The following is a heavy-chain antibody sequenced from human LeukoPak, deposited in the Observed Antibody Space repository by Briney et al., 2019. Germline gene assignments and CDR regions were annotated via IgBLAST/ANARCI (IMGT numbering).Heavy chain of an antibody. V-gene: IGHV4-30-2*01. D-gene: IGHD3-3*01. CDR3: ARGYYDFWSGSLHWFDP. CDR1: GGSISSGGYY. Sequence: SQTLSLTCTVSGGSISSGGYYWSWIRQPPGKGLEWIGYIYHSGSTYYNPSLKSRVTLSVDRSKNQFSLKLSSVTAADTAVYYCARGYYDFWSGSLHWFDPWGQGTLVTVSS. CDR2: IYHSGST. J-gene: IGHJ5*02.